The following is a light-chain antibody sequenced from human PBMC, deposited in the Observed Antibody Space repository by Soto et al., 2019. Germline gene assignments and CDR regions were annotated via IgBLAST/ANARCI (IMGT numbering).Light chain of an antibody. V-gene: IGLV2-14*01. Sequence: QSALTQPASVSGSPGQSITISCTGTSTDVGGYNYVSWYQQHPGKAPNLMIYEVSKRPSGVSNRFSGSKSGNTASLTISGVHAEDEADYYCSSETSGSAYVFGTGTKLTVL. CDR3: SSETSGSAYV. J-gene: IGLJ1*01. CDR2: EVS. CDR1: STDVGGYNY.